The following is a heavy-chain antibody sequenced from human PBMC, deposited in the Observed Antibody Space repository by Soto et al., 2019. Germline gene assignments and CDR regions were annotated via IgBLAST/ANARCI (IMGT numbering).Heavy chain of an antibody. V-gene: IGHV1-69*01. J-gene: IGHJ4*02. D-gene: IGHD1-26*01. CDR1: EAPFRSYP. CDR3: ARDGGRHSGGIDY. CDR2: IIPSFGTA. Sequence: QVSLLQSGAEGKRPGSWLKASSKPSEAPFRSYPTTWWHQPPGQGLEWRGGIIPSFGTANYAQKFQGRVTITADESTSTAYMELSSLRSEDTAVYYCARDGGRHSGGIDYWGQGTLVTVSS.